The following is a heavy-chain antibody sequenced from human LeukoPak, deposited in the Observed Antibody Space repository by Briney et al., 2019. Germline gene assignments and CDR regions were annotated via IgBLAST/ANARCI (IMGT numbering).Heavy chain of an antibody. D-gene: IGHD5-12*01. CDR2: IYPDDSDI. Sequence: GASLHISCEAPGSICSNYWSGWGRPLPGKGEEWMGIIYPDDSDIRYSPSFQGQVTISADKSINPAYLQWSSLKASDTAMYYCARHGYSGYDYPDYWGQGTLVTVSS. V-gene: IGHV5-51*01. CDR3: ARHGYSGYDYPDY. J-gene: IGHJ4*02. CDR1: GSICSNYW.